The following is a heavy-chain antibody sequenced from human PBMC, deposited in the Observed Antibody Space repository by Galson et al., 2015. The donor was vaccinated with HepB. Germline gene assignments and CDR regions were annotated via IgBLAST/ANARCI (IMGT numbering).Heavy chain of an antibody. CDR3: ARGGAVSGFDY. Sequence: SLRLSCAASGFTVSTNYMSWVRQAPGKGLEWVSLIYSDGTTSYADSVKGRFTISRDNSKNTLYLQMNSLRAEDTALYYCARGGAVSGFDYWGQGTLVTVSS. CDR1: GFTVSTNY. D-gene: IGHD6-19*01. V-gene: IGHV3-53*01. J-gene: IGHJ4*02. CDR2: IYSDGTT.